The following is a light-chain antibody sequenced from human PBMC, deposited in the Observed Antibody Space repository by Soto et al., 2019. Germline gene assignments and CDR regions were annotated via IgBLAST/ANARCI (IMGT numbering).Light chain of an antibody. V-gene: IGLV1-44*01. CDR1: SSNIGSHT. Sequence: QSVLTQPPSASGAPGQTVTISCSGSSSNIGSHTVNWYQHLPGTAPKLLIYSNTQRPLGVPVRFSGSKSGTSASLAISGLQSEDEAEYYCAAWDDWLYVFGTGTKVTVL. CDR2: SNT. J-gene: IGLJ1*01. CDR3: AAWDDWLYV.